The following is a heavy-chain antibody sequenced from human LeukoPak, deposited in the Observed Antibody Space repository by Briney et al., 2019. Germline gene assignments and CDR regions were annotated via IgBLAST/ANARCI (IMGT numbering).Heavy chain of an antibody. V-gene: IGHV4-4*07. J-gene: IGHJ4*02. CDR2: IYSSGRT. CDR1: GASMSNSF. D-gene: IGHD2-15*01. Sequence: SETLSLTCTVSGASMSNSFWSWIRQPAWKGLEWIGRIYSSGRTNYNPSLKSRVTLSIDSSSNQFSLKLTSVTAADTALYYCARAPAGCGGTCSFDYWGQGTLVTVSS. CDR3: ARAPAGCGGTCSFDY.